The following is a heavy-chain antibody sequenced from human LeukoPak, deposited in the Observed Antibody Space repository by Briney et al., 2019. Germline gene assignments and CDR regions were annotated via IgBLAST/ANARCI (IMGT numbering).Heavy chain of an antibody. CDR2: SSSSSGWST. D-gene: IGHD2-2*01. J-gene: IGHJ6*03. Sequence: SETLSLTCTVSGDSISSGNYYWTWIRQPAGQGLEWIGHSSSSSGWSTNYNPSLKSRVTISGGTSNNQLSLKLTSVTAADTAVYYCGRGNYCGDTRCHGSYYMGVWGKGITVTVSS. CDR3: GRGNYCGDTRCHGSYYMGV. V-gene: IGHV4-61*09. CDR1: GDSISSGNYY.